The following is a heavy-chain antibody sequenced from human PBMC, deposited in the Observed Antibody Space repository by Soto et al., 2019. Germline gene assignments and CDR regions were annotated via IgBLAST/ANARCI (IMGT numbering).Heavy chain of an antibody. Sequence: EGQLVESGGGLVKRGGSLRLSCAASGFTFTNAWMSWVRQAPGKGLEWVSAVSPNGQGIYYADSVRGRFTISRDFSKNTVFLHMDSLRAEDTAVYYCAKDRDYPRDYFHYWGQGTLVTVSS. CDR2: VSPNGQGI. CDR1: GFTFTNAW. D-gene: IGHD3-10*01. V-gene: IGHV3-23*04. J-gene: IGHJ4*02. CDR3: AKDRDYPRDYFHY.